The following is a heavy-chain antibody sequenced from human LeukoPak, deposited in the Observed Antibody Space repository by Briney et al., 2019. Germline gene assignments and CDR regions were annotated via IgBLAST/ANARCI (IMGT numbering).Heavy chain of an antibody. D-gene: IGHD2-15*01. V-gene: IGHV4-34*01. CDR2: INHSGST. Sequence: SETLSLTCAVYGGSFSGYYWSWIRQPPGKGLEWIGEINHSGSTNYNPSLKSRVTISVDTSKNQFSLKLSSVTAADTAVYHCARGRLGCSGGSCYCCNFDYWGQGTLVTVSS. CDR1: GGSFSGYY. CDR3: ARGRLGCSGGSCYCCNFDY. J-gene: IGHJ4*02.